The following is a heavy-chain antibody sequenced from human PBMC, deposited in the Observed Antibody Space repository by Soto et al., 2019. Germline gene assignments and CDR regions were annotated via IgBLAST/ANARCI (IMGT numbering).Heavy chain of an antibody. CDR1: GFTFSNYA. J-gene: IGHJ4*02. CDR3: AKERLARCFDY. CDR2: ISGGGDNT. V-gene: IGHV3-23*01. Sequence: EVQLLDSGGGLVQPGGSLRLSCEASGFTFSNYAMNWVRQAPGKGLEWVLGISGGGDNTYYADSVKGRFTISRDNSKNTVFLQMNGLRAEDTAVYYCAKERLARCFDYWGQGALVTVSS.